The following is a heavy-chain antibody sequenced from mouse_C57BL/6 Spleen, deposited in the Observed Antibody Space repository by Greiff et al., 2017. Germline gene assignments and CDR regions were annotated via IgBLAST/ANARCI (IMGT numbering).Heavy chain of an antibody. CDR3: ASRYYGSSCGYAMDY. V-gene: IGHV1-82*01. Sequence: LQESGPELVQPGASVKISCKASGYAFRSSWMNWVKQRPGKGLAWIGRIYPGDGDTNYNGKFKGKATLTADKSSSTAYMHLSSLTSEDSAVYFCASRYYGSSCGYAMDYWGQGTSVTVSS. CDR1: GYAFRSSW. D-gene: IGHD1-1*01. CDR2: IYPGDGDT. J-gene: IGHJ4*01.